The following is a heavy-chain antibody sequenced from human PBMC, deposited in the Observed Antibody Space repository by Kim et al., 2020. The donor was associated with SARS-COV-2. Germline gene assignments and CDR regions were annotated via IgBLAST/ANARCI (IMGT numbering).Heavy chain of an antibody. CDR3: AIAPIAAAGTNYYYGMDV. CDR2: FDPEDGET. Sequence: ASVKVSCKVSGYTLTELSMHWVRQAPGKGLEWMGGFDPEDGETIYAQKFQGRVTMTKDTSTDTAYMELSSLRSEDTAVYYCAIAPIAAAGTNYYYGMDVWGQGTTVTVSS. D-gene: IGHD6-13*01. V-gene: IGHV1-24*01. J-gene: IGHJ6*02. CDR1: GYTLTELS.